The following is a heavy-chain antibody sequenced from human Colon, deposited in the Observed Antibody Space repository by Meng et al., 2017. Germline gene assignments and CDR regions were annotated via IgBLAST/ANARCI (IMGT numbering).Heavy chain of an antibody. D-gene: IGHD4-17*01. V-gene: IGHV4-4*02. Sequence: QVQVQELGPGLVKHSGTLSLTCAVSGDSIRSSNWWRWGPQPPGKGLEWIGQIDHSGSTNYNPSLKNRLSLTVDKSKNQFSLKLSSVTAADTAEYYCARVRIYGLSDYWGQGTLVTVSS. J-gene: IGHJ4*02. CDR1: GDSIRSSNW. CDR2: IDHSGST. CDR3: ARVRIYGLSDY.